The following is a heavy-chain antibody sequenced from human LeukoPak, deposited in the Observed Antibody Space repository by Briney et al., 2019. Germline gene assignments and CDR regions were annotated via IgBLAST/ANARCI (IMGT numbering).Heavy chain of an antibody. CDR1: GYGLTELS. V-gene: IGHV1-24*01. Sequence: SVTLSFTVSGYGLTELSMHWVRQAPGKGLGWMGGFDLEDGETIYAQKFQGRVTMTEDTSIDTAYMELSSLRSEDTAVYYCARGRKVRGVSASGSYYYMDVWGKGTTVTISS. CDR2: FDLEDGET. D-gene: IGHD3-10*01. J-gene: IGHJ6*03. CDR3: ARGRKVRGVSASGSYYYMDV.